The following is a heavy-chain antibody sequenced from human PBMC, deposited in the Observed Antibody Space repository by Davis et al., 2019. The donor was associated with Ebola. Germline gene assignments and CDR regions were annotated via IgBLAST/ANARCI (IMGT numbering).Heavy chain of an antibody. CDR3: ARESLEAAADAFDI. D-gene: IGHD6-25*01. Sequence: SETLSLTCTVSGGSISSYYWSWIRQPPGEGLEWIGYVYYSGSTNYNPSLKSRVTISVDTSKNQFSLKLNSVTAADTAMYYCARESLEAAADAFDIWGQGTTVTVSS. J-gene: IGHJ3*02. V-gene: IGHV4-59*01. CDR1: GGSISSYY. CDR2: VYYSGST.